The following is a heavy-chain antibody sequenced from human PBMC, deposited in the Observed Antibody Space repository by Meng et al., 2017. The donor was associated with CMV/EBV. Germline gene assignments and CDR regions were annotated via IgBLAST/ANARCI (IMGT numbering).Heavy chain of an antibody. Sequence: GESPKISCAASGFTFSSYAMHWVRQAPGKGLEWVAVISYDGSNKYYADSVKGRFTISRDNSKNTLYLQMNSLRADDTAVYYCARDAPGSGSYYIPALSRNSGMDVWGQGTTVTVSS. V-gene: IGHV3-30-3*01. D-gene: IGHD3-10*01. CDR1: GFTFSSYA. CDR3: ARDAPGSGSYYIPALSRNSGMDV. CDR2: ISYDGSNK. J-gene: IGHJ6*02.